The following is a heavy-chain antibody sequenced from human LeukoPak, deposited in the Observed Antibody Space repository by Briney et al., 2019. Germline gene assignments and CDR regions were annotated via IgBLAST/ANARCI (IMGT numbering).Heavy chain of an antibody. Sequence: SVKVSCKASGGTFSSSAISWVRQAPGQGLEWMGRIIPNFGIANYAQKFQGRVTITADKSTSTAYMELSSLRSEDTAVYYCARGSYGDYYSVYFDYWGQGTLVTVSS. J-gene: IGHJ4*02. CDR3: ARGSYGDYYSVYFDY. CDR2: IIPNFGIA. D-gene: IGHD4-17*01. V-gene: IGHV1-69*04. CDR1: GGTFSSSA.